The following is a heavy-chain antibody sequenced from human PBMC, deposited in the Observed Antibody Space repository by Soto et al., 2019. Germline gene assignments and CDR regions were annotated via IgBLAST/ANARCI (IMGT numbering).Heavy chain of an antibody. J-gene: IGHJ5*02. CDR1: GGSISSGGYS. D-gene: IGHD3-22*01. CDR3: ARANPSYYYDSSGDNWFDP. Sequence: SETVSLTCAVSGGSISSGGYSWSWIRQPPGKGLEWIGYIYHSGSTYYNPSLKSRVTISVDRSKNQFSLKLSSVTAADTAVYYCARANPSYYYDSSGDNWFDPWGQGTPVTVSS. CDR2: IYHSGST. V-gene: IGHV4-30-2*01.